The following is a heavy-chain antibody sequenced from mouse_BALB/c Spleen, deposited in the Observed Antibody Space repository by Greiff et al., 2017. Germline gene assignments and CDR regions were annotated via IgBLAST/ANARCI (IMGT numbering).Heavy chain of an antibody. V-gene: IGHV1-7*01. CDR1: GYTFTSYW. J-gene: IGHJ4*01. CDR3: ATQLEYAMDY. CDR2: INPSTGYT. Sequence: VKLMESGAELAKPGASVKMSCKASGYTFTSYWMHWVKQRPGQGLEWIGYINPSTGYTEYNQKFKDKATLTADKSSSTAYMQLSSLTSEDSAVYYCATQLEYAMDYWGQGTSVTVSS. D-gene: IGHD3-1*01.